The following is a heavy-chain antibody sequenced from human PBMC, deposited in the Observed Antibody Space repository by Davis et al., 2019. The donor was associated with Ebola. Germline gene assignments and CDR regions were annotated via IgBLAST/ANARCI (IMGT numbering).Heavy chain of an antibody. CDR1: GGSISSYY. D-gene: IGHD4-17*01. V-gene: IGHV4-59*12. CDR3: ARGYGDILLYGMDV. J-gene: IGHJ6*02. Sequence: SETLSLTCTVSGGSISSYYWSWIRQPPGKGLEWIGYIYYSGSTYYNPSLKSRVTISVDTSKNQFSLKLSSVTAADTAVYYCARGYGDILLYGMDVWGQGTTVTVSS. CDR2: IYYSGST.